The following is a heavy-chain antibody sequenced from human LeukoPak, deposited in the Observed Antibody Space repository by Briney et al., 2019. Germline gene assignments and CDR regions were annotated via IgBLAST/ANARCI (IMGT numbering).Heavy chain of an antibody. CDR3: ARGYCSGGSCYGATRFGMDV. Sequence: PGGSLRLSCAASGFTFDDYGMSWVRQAPGKGLEWVSGIIWNGGSTGYADSVKGRFTISRDNAKNSLYLQMNSLRAEDTALYYCARGYCSGGSCYGATRFGMDVWGQGTTVTVSS. D-gene: IGHD2-15*01. J-gene: IGHJ6*02. CDR1: GFTFDDYG. CDR2: IIWNGGST. V-gene: IGHV3-20*04.